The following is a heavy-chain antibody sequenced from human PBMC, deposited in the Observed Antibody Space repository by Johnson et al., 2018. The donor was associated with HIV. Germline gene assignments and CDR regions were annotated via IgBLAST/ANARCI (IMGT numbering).Heavy chain of an antibody. Sequence: VQLVESGGGLVQPGGSLRLSCAASGFIFSSYAMNWVRQAPGKGLEWVSVIYSGGSTYYADSVKGRFTISRDNSKNTLYLQMNSLRAEDTAVYYCARDGRITGTKDAFDIWGQGTMVTVSS. CDR2: IYSGGST. CDR1: GFIFSSYA. J-gene: IGHJ3*02. V-gene: IGHV3-66*02. D-gene: IGHD1-7*01. CDR3: ARDGRITGTKDAFDI.